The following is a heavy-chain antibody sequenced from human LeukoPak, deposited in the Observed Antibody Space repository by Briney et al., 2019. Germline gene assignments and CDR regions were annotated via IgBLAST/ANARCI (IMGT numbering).Heavy chain of an antibody. CDR3: ARPATLFGYFDY. CDR1: GYTFTGYY. V-gene: IGHV1-2*02. CDR2: INPNSGGT. Sequence: ASVKVSCKASGYTFTGYYIHWVRQAPGQGLEWLGWINPNSGGTNSAQKFQGRVTMTRDTSISTAYMELSRLRSDDTAVYYCARPATLFGYFDYWGQGTLVTVSS. D-gene: IGHD6-25*01. J-gene: IGHJ4*02.